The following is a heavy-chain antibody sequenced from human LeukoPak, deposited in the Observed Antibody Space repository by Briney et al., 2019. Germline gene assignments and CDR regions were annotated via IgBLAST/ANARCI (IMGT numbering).Heavy chain of an antibody. Sequence: SETLSLTCTVCGGSISSSRDYGGWIRRPPGKGLEGNGSIYDIGSTYFTPDLRSRVTISVDTSKNPFPLQLSSVTAAETAVYYCALNFDYWGQGTLVTVPS. CDR1: GGSISSSRDY. J-gene: IGHJ4*02. CDR2: IYDIGST. CDR3: ALNFDY. V-gene: IGHV4-39*01.